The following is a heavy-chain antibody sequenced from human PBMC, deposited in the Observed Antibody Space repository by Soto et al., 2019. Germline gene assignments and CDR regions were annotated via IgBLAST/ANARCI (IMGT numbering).Heavy chain of an antibody. Sequence: ASVKVSCKASGYTFTGYYMRWVRQAPGQGLEWMGWINPNSGGTNYAQKFQGRVTMARDTSISTAYMELSRLRSDDTAVYYCARTVWELPDYWGQGTLVTVSS. CDR3: ARTVWELPDY. D-gene: IGHD1-26*01. J-gene: IGHJ4*02. CDR1: GYTFTGYY. V-gene: IGHV1-2*02. CDR2: INPNSGGT.